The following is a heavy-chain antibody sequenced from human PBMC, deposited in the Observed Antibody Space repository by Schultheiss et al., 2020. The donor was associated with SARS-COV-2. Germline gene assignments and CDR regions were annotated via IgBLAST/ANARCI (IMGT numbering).Heavy chain of an antibody. CDR3: ARGDYGDDY. CDR2: ISGSGGST. CDR1: GFTFSNAW. Sequence: GGSLRLSCAASGFTFSNAWMSWVRQAPGKGLEWVSAISGSGGSTYYADSVKGRFTISRDNAKNSLYLQMNSLRAEDTAVYYCARGDYGDDYWGQGTLVTVSS. V-gene: IGHV3-11*04. D-gene: IGHD4-17*01. J-gene: IGHJ4*02.